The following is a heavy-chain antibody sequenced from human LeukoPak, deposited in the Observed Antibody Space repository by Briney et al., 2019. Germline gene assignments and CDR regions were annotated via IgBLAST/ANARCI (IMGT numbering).Heavy chain of an antibody. J-gene: IGHJ3*01. CDR1: GGSISSGSCY. V-gene: IGHV4-61*02. D-gene: IGHD6-13*01. CDR2: IYTSGST. CDR3: ARAIAAAGPAD. Sequence: RPSETLSLTCTVSGGSISSGSCYWSWIRQPAGKGLEWIGRIYTSGSTNYNPSLRSRVTISVDTSKNQFSLKLSSVTAADTAVYYCARAIAAAGPADWGQGTMVTVSS.